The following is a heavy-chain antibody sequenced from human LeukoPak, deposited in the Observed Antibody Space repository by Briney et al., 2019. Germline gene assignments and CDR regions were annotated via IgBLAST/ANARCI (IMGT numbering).Heavy chain of an antibody. CDR2: IYYSGST. V-gene: IGHV4-59*08. Sequence: PSETLSLTCTVSGGSISSYYWSWIRQPPGKGLEWIGYIYYSGSTNYNPSLKSRVTISVDTSKNQFSLKLSSVTAADTAVYYCARHPPKRGYYPTDYWGQGTLVTVSS. J-gene: IGHJ4*02. D-gene: IGHD3-22*01. CDR3: ARHPPKRGYYPTDY. CDR1: GGSISSYY.